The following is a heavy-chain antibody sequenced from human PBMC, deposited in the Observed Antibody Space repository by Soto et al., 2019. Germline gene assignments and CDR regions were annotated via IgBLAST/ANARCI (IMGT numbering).Heavy chain of an antibody. D-gene: IGHD5-18*01. Sequence: QVQLVQSGAEVKKPGSSVKVSCTTSGGTFSTYSIVWVRQAPGEGLEWMGGIIPIFGTANYAQKFQDRVTITADKSTNTSFMELSSLKSEDTAMYYCASSSGNNYGVGTNYYFDYWGQGTLVTVSS. CDR3: ASSSGNNYGVGTNYYFDY. CDR1: GGTFSTYS. V-gene: IGHV1-69*06. J-gene: IGHJ4*02. CDR2: IIPIFGTA.